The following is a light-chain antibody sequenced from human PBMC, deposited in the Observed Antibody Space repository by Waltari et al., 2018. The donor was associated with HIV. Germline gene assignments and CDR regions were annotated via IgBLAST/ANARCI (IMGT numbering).Light chain of an antibody. CDR1: RPNIGRTT. CDR3: AAWDDSLTGSHVI. V-gene: IGLV1-44*01. J-gene: IGLJ2*01. CDR2: MNS. Sequence: QSVLSQPPSASGTPGQRVTISCSGSRPNIGRTTVHWYQQPPGKAPTLLIYMNSQRPSGVPDRFSGSKSGTSASLAISGLQSEDEAEYYCAAWDDSLTGSHVIFGGGTKLTVL.